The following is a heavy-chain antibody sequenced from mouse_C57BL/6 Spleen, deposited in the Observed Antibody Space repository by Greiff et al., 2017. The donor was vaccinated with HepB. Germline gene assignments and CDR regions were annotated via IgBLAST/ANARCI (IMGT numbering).Heavy chain of an antibody. J-gene: IGHJ1*03. V-gene: IGHV5-4*01. CDR3: ARYDYEAVNWYFEV. D-gene: IGHD2-4*01. CDR2: ISDGGSYT. Sequence: EVQVVESGGGLVKPGGSLKLSCAASGFTFSSYAMSWVRQTPEKRLEWVATISDGGSYTYYPDNVKGRFTISRDNAKNNLYLQMSHLKTEETTMYYCARYDYEAVNWYFEVWGTGTTVTVSS. CDR1: GFTFSSYA.